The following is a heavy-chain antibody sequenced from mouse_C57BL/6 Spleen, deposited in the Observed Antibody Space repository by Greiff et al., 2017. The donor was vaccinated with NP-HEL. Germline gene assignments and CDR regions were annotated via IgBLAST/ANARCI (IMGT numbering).Heavy chain of an antibody. D-gene: IGHD1-1*01. CDR1: GYTFTSYG. Sequence: VKLMESGAELARPGASVKLSCKASGYTFTSYGISWVKQRTGQGLEWIGEIYPRSGNTYYNEKLKGKATLTADKSSSTAYMELRSLTSEDSAVYFCARKGLTTVVSPYAMDYWGQGTSVTVSS. J-gene: IGHJ4*01. V-gene: IGHV1-81*01. CDR3: ARKGLTTVVSPYAMDY. CDR2: IYPRSGNT.